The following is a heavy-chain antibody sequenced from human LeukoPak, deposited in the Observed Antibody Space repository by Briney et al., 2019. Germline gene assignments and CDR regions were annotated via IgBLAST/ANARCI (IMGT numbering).Heavy chain of an antibody. CDR1: GGSISTYF. CDR2: IYYTGTT. V-gene: IGHV4-59*01. J-gene: IGHJ5*02. CDR3: ARYHQPSGPNWLDR. Sequence: SETLSLTCTVSGGSISTYFWTWIRQFPGKGLEWIGYIYYTGTTSYNPSLKSRVTISVDTSKNQFSLSLSSVTAADTAVYYCARYHQPSGPNWLDRWGQGTLVTVSS. D-gene: IGHD2-15*01.